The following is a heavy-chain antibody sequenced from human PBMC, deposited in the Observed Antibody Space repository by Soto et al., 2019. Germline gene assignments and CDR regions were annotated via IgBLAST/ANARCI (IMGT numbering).Heavy chain of an antibody. CDR2: IIPIFGTA. Sequence: ASVKVSCKASGGTFSSYAISWVRQAPGQGLEWMGGIIPIFGTANYAQKFQGRVTITADKSTSTAYMELSSLRSEDTAVYYCARDSLVVALYYYYYYGMDVWGQGTTVTVSS. J-gene: IGHJ6*02. D-gene: IGHD2-15*01. V-gene: IGHV1-69*06. CDR1: GGTFSSYA. CDR3: ARDSLVVALYYYYYYGMDV.